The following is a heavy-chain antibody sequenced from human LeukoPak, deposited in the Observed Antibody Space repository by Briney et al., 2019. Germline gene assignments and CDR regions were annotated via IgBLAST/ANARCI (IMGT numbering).Heavy chain of an antibody. V-gene: IGHV3-21*01. CDR2: ISSSSSYI. Sequence: GGSLRLSCAASGFTFSSYSMYWVRQAPGKGLEWVSSISSSSSYIYYADSVKGRFTISRDNAKNSLYLQMNSLRAEDTAVYYCARDPPGGWYDYWGQGTLVTVSS. D-gene: IGHD6-19*01. J-gene: IGHJ4*02. CDR1: GFTFSSYS. CDR3: ARDPPGGWYDY.